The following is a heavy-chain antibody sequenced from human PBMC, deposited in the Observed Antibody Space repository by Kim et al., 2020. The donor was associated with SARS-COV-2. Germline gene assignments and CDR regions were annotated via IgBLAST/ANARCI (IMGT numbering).Heavy chain of an antibody. CDR2: IYYSGST. V-gene: IGHV4-39*01. CDR3: ARLVAEHTHYDFWSGYPKPPDY. D-gene: IGHD3-3*01. J-gene: IGHJ4*02. CDR1: GGSISSSSYY. Sequence: SETLSLTCTVSGGSISSSSYYWGWIRQPPGKGLEWIGSIYYSGSTYYNPSLKSRVTISVDTSKNQFSLKLSSVTAADTAVYYCARLVAEHTHYDFWSGYPKPPDYWGQGTLVTVSS.